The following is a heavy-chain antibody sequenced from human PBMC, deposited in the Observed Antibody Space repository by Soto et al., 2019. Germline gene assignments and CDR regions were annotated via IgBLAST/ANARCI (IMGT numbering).Heavy chain of an antibody. J-gene: IGHJ6*02. V-gene: IGHV3-43*01. CDR2: ISWDGGST. CDR1: GFTFDDYT. Sequence: EVQLVESGGVVVQPGGSLRLSCAASGFTFDDYTMHWVRQAPGKGLEWVSLISWDGGSTYYADSVKGRFTISRDNSKNSLYLQMNSLRTEDTGLYYCAKGFLEWFAAYGMDVWGQGTTVTVSS. CDR3: AKGFLEWFAAYGMDV. D-gene: IGHD3-3*01.